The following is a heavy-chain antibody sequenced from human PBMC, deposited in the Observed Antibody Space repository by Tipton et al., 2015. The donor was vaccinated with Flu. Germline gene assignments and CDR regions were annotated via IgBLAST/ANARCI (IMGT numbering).Heavy chain of an antibody. CDR3: ARQRNYYDSSGYAFDI. J-gene: IGHJ3*02. CDR2: ISAYNGNT. CDR1: GYTFTSYG. D-gene: IGHD3-22*01. Sequence: QLVQSGAEVKKPGASVKVSCKASGYTFTSYGISWVRQAPGQGLEWMGWISAYNGNTNYAQKLQGRVTVTTDTSTSTAYMELRSLRSDDTAVCYCARQRNYYDSSGYAFDIWGQGTMVTVSS. V-gene: IGHV1-18*01.